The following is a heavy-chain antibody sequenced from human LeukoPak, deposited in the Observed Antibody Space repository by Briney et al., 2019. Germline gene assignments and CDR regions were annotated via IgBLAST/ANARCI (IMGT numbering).Heavy chain of an antibody. D-gene: IGHD1-26*01. CDR1: GFTFSGYW. J-gene: IGHJ4*02. V-gene: IGHV3-74*01. CDR2: INSDGSST. CDR3: ARGGPYSFDY. Sequence: PGGSLRLSCAASGFTFSGYWMHWVRQDPGKGLVWVSRINSDGSSTSYADSVKGRFTISRDYAKNTLDLQMHSLRAEDTAVYYCARGGPYSFDYWGQGTLVTVSS.